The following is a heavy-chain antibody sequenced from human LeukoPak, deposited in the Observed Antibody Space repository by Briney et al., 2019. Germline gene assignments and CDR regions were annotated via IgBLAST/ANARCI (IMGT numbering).Heavy chain of an antibody. V-gene: IGHV3-74*01. CDR3: ARDQVGATPIDY. J-gene: IGHJ4*02. CDR2: INGDGGST. CDR1: GFTFSNYW. D-gene: IGHD1-26*01. Sequence: GGSLRLSCAASGFTFSNYWMHWVRQVPGKGLLWVSHINGDGGSTGYADSVKGRFTTSRDNAKNTLYLHMNSLRAEDTAVYYCARDQVGATPIDYWGQGTLVTVSS.